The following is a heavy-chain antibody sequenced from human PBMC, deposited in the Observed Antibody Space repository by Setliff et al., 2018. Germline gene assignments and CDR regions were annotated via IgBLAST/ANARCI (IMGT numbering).Heavy chain of an antibody. CDR2: INWDGRTT. J-gene: IGHJ4*02. CDR3: TRGTFSDFWSGDYYDY. Sequence: GGSLRLSCAASGFSFSGHGMNWVRQRPGKGPEWVSTINWDGRTTAYADSVKGRFTISRDNAKNTLDLQMNSLRAEDSAMYYCTRGTFSDFWSGDYYDYWGQGTLVTVSS. CDR1: GFSFSGHG. D-gene: IGHD3-3*01. V-gene: IGHV3-20*04.